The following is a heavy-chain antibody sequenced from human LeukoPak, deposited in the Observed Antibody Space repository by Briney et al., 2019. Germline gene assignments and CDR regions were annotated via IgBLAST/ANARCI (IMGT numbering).Heavy chain of an antibody. V-gene: IGHV4-59*01. CDR1: GGSISDYY. D-gene: IGHD3-22*01. J-gene: IGHJ4*02. CDR2: IYYSGST. Sequence: PSETLSLTCTVSGGSISDYYWSWIRQPPGTGLEWIGYIYYSGSTNYNPSLKSRVTISIDTSKNQFSLKLSSVTAADTAEYYCARVSYFYDSSGYRQRYYLDYWGQGTLVTVSP. CDR3: ARVSYFYDSSGYRQRYYLDY.